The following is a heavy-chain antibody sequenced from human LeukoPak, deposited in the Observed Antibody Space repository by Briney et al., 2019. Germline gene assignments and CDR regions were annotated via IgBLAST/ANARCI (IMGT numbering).Heavy chain of an antibody. J-gene: IGHJ6*04. CDR1: GYTFTSYG. CDR3: ARAGEYSGSGYPCYYGMDV. V-gene: IGHV1-18*04. D-gene: IGHD1-26*01. Sequence: AAVKVSCKASGYTFTSYGISWVRQAPGQGLEWMGWISAYNGNTNYAQKLQGRVTMTTDTSTSTAYMELRSLRSDDTAVYYCARAGEYSGSGYPCYYGMDVWGKGTPVTVSS. CDR2: ISAYNGNT.